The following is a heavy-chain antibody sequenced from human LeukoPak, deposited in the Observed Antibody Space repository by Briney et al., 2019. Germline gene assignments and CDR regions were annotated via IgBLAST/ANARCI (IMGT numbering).Heavy chain of an antibody. Sequence: ASVKVSCKASGYTFTSYGISWVRQAPGQGLEWMGWISAYNGNTNYAQKLQGRVTMTTDTSTSTAYMELRSLRSDDTAVYYCARDAPAAGTDTGVIDYWGQGTLVTVSS. D-gene: IGHD6-13*01. J-gene: IGHJ4*02. CDR1: GYTFTSYG. V-gene: IGHV1-18*01. CDR2: ISAYNGNT. CDR3: ARDAPAAGTDTGVIDY.